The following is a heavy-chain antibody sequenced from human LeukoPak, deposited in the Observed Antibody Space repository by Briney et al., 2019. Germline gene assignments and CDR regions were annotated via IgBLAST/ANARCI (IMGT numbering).Heavy chain of an antibody. CDR3: ASAMIGVPDDAFDI. CDR1: GASISSSNW. V-gene: IGHV4-4*02. CDR2: INHSGGT. D-gene: IGHD3-22*01. J-gene: IGHJ3*02. Sequence: SETLSLTCAVSGASISSSNWWSWARQPPGKGLEWIGEINHSGGTNYNPSLKSRVTISVDTYKNQFSLKLSSVTAADTAVYYCASAMIGVPDDAFDIWGQGTMVTVSS.